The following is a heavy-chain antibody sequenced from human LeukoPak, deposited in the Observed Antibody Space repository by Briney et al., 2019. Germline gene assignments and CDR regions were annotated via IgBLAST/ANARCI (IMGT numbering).Heavy chain of an antibody. Sequence: GGSLRLSCAASGFTFSSYSMNWVRQPPGKGLEWVSSISSSSSYIYYADSVKGRFTISRDNAKNSLYLQMNSLRAEDTAVYYCAHLGRKNYYYYGMDVWGQGTTVTVSS. CDR3: AHLGRKNYYYYGMDV. J-gene: IGHJ6*02. CDR2: ISSSSSYI. CDR1: GFTFSSYS. V-gene: IGHV3-21*01. D-gene: IGHD7-27*01.